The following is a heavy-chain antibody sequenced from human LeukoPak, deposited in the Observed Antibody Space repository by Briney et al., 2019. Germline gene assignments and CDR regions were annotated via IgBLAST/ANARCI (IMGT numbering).Heavy chain of an antibody. CDR1: GGSISSYY. Sequence: PSETLSLTCTGSGGSISSYYWSWLRQPPGKGREGRGYISYSGSTNYNTSLKSGVTISVETSKKQFSLTLSSVTAADTAVFYCARQHRGYSGYDYFYYWGQGTLVTVSS. V-gene: IGHV4-59*01. CDR3: ARQHRGYSGYDYFYY. CDR2: ISYSGST. J-gene: IGHJ4*02. D-gene: IGHD5-12*01.